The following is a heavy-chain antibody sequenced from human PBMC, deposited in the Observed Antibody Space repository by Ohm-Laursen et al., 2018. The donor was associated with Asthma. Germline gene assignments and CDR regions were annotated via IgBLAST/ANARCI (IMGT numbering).Heavy chain of an antibody. J-gene: IGHJ3*02. D-gene: IGHD3-22*01. CDR2: INPSGGST. Sequence: ASVKVSCKASGYTFTSYYMHWVRQAPGQGLEWMGIINPSGGSTSYAQKFQGRVTMTRDTSTSTAYMELSSLRSEDTAVYYCASYDSSADAFDIWGQGTMVTVSS. CDR1: GYTFTSYY. CDR3: ASYDSSADAFDI. V-gene: IGHV1-46*03.